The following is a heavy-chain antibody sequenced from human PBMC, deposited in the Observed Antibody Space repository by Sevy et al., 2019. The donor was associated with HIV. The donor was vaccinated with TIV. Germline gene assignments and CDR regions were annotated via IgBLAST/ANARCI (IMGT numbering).Heavy chain of an antibody. V-gene: IGHV3-30-3*01. CDR3: ARNAGYSTDWYPSDY. Sequence: GESLKISCAASEFMFSTYAMHWVRQAPGKGLEWVAVISYDGGRHYYADSVKGRFTISRDNSKNTLFLQMNSLRLEDTAFYYGARNAGYSTDWYPSDYWGQGTQVTVSS. J-gene: IGHJ4*02. CDR1: EFMFSTYA. CDR2: ISYDGGRH. D-gene: IGHD6-19*01.